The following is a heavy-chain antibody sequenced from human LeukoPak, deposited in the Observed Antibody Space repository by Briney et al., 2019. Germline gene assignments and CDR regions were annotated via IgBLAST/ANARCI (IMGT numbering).Heavy chain of an antibody. D-gene: IGHD4-17*01. CDR2: ISGSGGST. V-gene: IGHV3-23*01. Sequence: TGGSLRLSCAASGFTFSSYAMSWVRQAPGKGLEWVSAISGSGGSTYYADSVKGRFTISRDNSKNTLYLQMNSLRAEDTAVYYCAKAHYDPERLDFQHWGQGTLVTVSS. J-gene: IGHJ1*01. CDR1: GFTFSSYA. CDR3: AKAHYDPERLDFQH.